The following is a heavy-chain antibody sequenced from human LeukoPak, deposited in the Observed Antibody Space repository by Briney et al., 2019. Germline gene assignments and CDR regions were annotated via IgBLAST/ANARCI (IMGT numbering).Heavy chain of an antibody. CDR1: GGSISSYY. CDR3: ATYYGELDY. Sequence: NSSETLSLTCTVSGGSISSYYWSWIRQPPGKGLEWIGSIYYSGSTYYNPSLKSRVTISVDTSKNQFSLKLSSVTAADTAVYYCATYYGELDYWGQGTLVTVSS. J-gene: IGHJ4*02. V-gene: IGHV4-59*05. CDR2: IYYSGST. D-gene: IGHD4-17*01.